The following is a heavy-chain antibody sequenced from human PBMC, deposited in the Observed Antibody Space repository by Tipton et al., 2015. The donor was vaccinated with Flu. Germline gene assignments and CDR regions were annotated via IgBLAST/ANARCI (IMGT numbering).Heavy chain of an antibody. CDR2: IYPGDSKT. V-gene: IGHV5-51*01. CDR3: AGGDSFGV. CDR1: GQTFSDFW. Sequence: QLVQSGAEVKKPGESLKISCKPSGQTFSDFWIGWVRQKPGKGLEWMGIIYPGDSKTIYRPSFQGLVTISVDKSLDTAYLQWRSLKASDTAMYCCAGGDSFGVWGQGTLVTVSS. J-gene: IGHJ3*01. D-gene: IGHD3-16*01.